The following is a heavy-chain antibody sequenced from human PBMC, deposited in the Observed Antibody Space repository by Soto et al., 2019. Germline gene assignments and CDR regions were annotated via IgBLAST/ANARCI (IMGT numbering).Heavy chain of an antibody. V-gene: IGHV4-39*01. CDR1: GGSISSSSYY. CDR2: IYYSGST. CDR3: ARLRWELLGPSDY. D-gene: IGHD1-26*01. J-gene: IGHJ4*02. Sequence: SETLSLTCTVSGGSISSSSYYWGWIRQPPGKGLEWIGSIYYSGSTYYNPSLKSRVTISVDTSKNQFSLKLSSVTAADTAVYYCARLRWELLGPSDYWGQGTLFTVSS.